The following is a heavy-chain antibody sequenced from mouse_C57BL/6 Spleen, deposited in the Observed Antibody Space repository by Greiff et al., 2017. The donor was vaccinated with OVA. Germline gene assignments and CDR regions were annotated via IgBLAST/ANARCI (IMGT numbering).Heavy chain of an antibody. J-gene: IGHJ1*03. D-gene: IGHD1-1*01. Sequence: VQLQESGAELVKPGASVKISCKASGYAFSSYWMNWVKQRPGKGLEWIGQIYPGDGDTNYNGKFKGKATLTADKSSSTAYMQLSSLTSEDSAVYFCARGDYYYGSSYEGWYFDVWGTGTTVTVSS. V-gene: IGHV1-80*01. CDR3: ARGDYYYGSSYEGWYFDV. CDR1: GYAFSSYW. CDR2: IYPGDGDT.